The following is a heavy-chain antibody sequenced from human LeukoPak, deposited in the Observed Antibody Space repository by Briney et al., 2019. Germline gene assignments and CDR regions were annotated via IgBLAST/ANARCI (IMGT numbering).Heavy chain of an antibody. CDR2: IYYSGST. CDR1: GGSISSSSYY. J-gene: IGHJ3*02. CDR3: AREPDTAMVNDAFDI. V-gene: IGHV4-39*07. Sequence: KTSETLSLTCTVSGGSISSSSYYWGWIRQPPGKGLEWIGSIYYSGSTYYNPSLKSRVTISVDTSKNQFSLKLSSVTAADTAVYYCAREPDTAMVNDAFDIWGQGTMVTVSS. D-gene: IGHD5-18*01.